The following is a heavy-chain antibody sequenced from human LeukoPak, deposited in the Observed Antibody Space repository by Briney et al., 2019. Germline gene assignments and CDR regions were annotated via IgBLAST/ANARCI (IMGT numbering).Heavy chain of an antibody. CDR3: ARNASSGFFND. J-gene: IGHJ1*01. CDR1: GSSIINTYY. D-gene: IGHD6-25*01. CDR2: IHHSGNRFESGST. Sequence: SSETLSLTCTVSGSSIINTYYWGWVRQSPGKGLEWIGSIHHSGNRFESGSTHYNPSLRSRVTVSADTSKNQFSRTLTSVTAADTAVYFCARNASSGFFNDWGQGILVTVSS. V-gene: IGHV4-28*01.